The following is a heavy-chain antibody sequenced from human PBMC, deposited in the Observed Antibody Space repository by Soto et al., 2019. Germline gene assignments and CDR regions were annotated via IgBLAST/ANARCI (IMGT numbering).Heavy chain of an antibody. CDR3: AKALRITGTFDY. J-gene: IGHJ4*02. Sequence: PGGSLRLSCAASGFTFSSYGMHWVRQAPGKGLEWVAVISYDGSNKYCADSVKGRFTISRDNSKNTLYLQMNSLRAEDTAVYYCAKALRITGTFDYWGQGTLVTVSS. V-gene: IGHV3-30*18. D-gene: IGHD1-20*01. CDR1: GFTFSSYG. CDR2: ISYDGSNK.